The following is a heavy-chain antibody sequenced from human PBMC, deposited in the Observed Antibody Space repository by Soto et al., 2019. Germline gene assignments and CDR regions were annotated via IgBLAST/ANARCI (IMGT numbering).Heavy chain of an antibody. J-gene: IGHJ6*02. V-gene: IGHV3-23*01. Sequence: EVQLLESGGGLIQPGGSLRLSCAASGLTFSRYATNWVRQAPGKGVEGVSVISGSGGTRYYADSVKGRFTISRDNSKGILYLQMNSLRADDTAVYYCAKDPYPVVVVPAANGMDVWGQGTTVTVSS. D-gene: IGHD2-2*01. CDR1: GLTFSRYA. CDR2: ISGSGGTR. CDR3: AKDPYPVVVVPAANGMDV.